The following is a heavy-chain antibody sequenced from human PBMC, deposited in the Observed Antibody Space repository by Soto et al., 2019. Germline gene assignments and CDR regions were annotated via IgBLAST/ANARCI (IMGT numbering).Heavy chain of an antibody. CDR3: VLWVRGVLNY. J-gene: IGHJ4*02. CDR2: SKNRGQGFAT. V-gene: IGHV3-72*01. Sequence: EVHLVESGGGLVQPGGSLRLSCATSGFTFNDHYLDWVRQAAGKGLEWVGRSKNRGQGFATEYAASVQGRFTVSRDDSKSSLYLHMNSLKTEDTAVYYCVLWVRGVLNYWGQGTLVTVSS. D-gene: IGHD3-10*01. CDR1: GFTFNDHY.